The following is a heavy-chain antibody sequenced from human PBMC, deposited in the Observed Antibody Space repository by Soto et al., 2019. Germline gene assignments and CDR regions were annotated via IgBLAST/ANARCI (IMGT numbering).Heavy chain of an antibody. D-gene: IGHD3-22*01. J-gene: IGHJ6*02. CDR3: ARVYYYDSSGYWSDYYYYGMDV. V-gene: IGHV3-74*01. Sequence: GGSLRLSCAASGFTFSSYWMHWVRQAPGKGLVWVSRINSDGSSTSYADSVKGRFTISRDNAKNTLYLQMNSLRAEDTAVYYCARVYYYDSSGYWSDYYYYGMDVWGQGTTVTVSS. CDR1: GFTFSSYW. CDR2: INSDGSST.